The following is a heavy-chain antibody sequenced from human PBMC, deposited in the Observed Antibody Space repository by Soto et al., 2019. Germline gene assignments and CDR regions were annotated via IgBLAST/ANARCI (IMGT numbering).Heavy chain of an antibody. CDR1: GGTFSSYA. CDR2: IIPIFGTA. V-gene: IGHV1-69*13. Sequence: ASVKVSCKASGGTFSSYAISWVRQAPGQGLEWMGGIIPIFGTANYAQKFQGRVTITADESTSTAYMELSSLRSEDTAVYYCARVLTMVRGLLYYYYYGMDVWGQGTTVTAP. CDR3: ARVLTMVRGLLYYYYYGMDV. D-gene: IGHD3-10*01. J-gene: IGHJ6*02.